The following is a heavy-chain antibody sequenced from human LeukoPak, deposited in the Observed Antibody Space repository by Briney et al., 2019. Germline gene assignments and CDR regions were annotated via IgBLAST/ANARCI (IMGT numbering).Heavy chain of an antibody. V-gene: IGHV3-30*18. CDR2: ISYDGSNK. CDR3: AKDGPWMDY. Sequence: GGSPRLSCAASGFTFSSYGMHWVRQAPGKGLEWVAVISYDGSNKYYADSVKGRFTISRDNSKNTLYLQMNSLRAEDTAVYYCAKDGPWMDYWGQGTLVTVSS. D-gene: IGHD1-1*01. J-gene: IGHJ4*02. CDR1: GFTFSSYG.